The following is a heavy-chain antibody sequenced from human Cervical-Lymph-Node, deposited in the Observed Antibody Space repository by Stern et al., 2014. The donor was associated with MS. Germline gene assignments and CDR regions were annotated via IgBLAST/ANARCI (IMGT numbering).Heavy chain of an antibody. Sequence: QVQLVQSGAEVKKPGASVKVSCKASGYTFTSYAMHWVRQAPGQRLEWMGWINAGNGNTKYSQKFQGRVTITRDTSASTAYMELSSLRSEDTAVYYCAREFSYDSSGYYFYYWGQGTLVTVSS. J-gene: IGHJ4*02. CDR1: GYTFTSYA. CDR3: AREFSYDSSGYYFYY. V-gene: IGHV1-3*01. D-gene: IGHD3-22*01. CDR2: INAGNGNT.